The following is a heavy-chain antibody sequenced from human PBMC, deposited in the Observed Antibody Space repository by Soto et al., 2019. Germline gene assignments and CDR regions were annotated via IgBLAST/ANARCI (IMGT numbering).Heavy chain of an antibody. D-gene: IGHD6-13*01. Sequence: QVQLVESGGGVVQPGRSLRLSCAASGFTFSSYATHWVRQAPGKGLEWVAVISYDGSNKYYADSVKGRFTISRDNSKNTLYLQMNSLRAEDTAVYYCARGVAAAGFDYWGQGTLVTVSS. CDR1: GFTFSSYA. CDR3: ARGVAAAGFDY. J-gene: IGHJ4*02. CDR2: ISYDGSNK. V-gene: IGHV3-30-3*01.